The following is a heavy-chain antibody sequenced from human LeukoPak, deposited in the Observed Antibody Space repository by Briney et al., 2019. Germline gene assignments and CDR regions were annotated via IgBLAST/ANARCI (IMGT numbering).Heavy chain of an antibody. CDR3: ARDPDSNYYDSSGYAHDAFDI. CDR1: AGSINSGDYY. J-gene: IGHJ3*02. Sequence: SQTLSLTCTVSAGSINSGDYYWSWIRQPAGKGLEWIGRIYSPGTNYNYNPSLKSRVTISIDTSKNQFSLKLSSVTAADTAVYYCARDPDSNYYDSSGYAHDAFDIWGQGTMVTVSS. V-gene: IGHV4-61*02. CDR2: IYSPGTN. D-gene: IGHD3-22*01.